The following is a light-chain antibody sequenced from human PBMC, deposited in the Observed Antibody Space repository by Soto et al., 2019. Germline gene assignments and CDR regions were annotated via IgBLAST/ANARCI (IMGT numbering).Light chain of an antibody. J-gene: IGKJ1*01. V-gene: IGKV3-15*01. Sequence: EIVMTQSPATLSVSPGERATLSCRASQSVFSSLAWYQQRPVQAPRLLIYGSATRATGIPDRFSGSGSGTEFTLTISSLQSEDSAVYYCQQYHSWPAFGQGTKVDIK. CDR1: QSVFSS. CDR3: QQYHSWPA. CDR2: GSA.